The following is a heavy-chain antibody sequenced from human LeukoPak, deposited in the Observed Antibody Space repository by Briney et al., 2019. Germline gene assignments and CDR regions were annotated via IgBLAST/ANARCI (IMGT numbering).Heavy chain of an antibody. CDR1: GGSISSYY. CDR2: IYTSGST. D-gene: IGHD6-6*01. Sequence: SETLSLTCTVSGGSISSYYWSWIRQPAGKGLEWIGRIYTSGSTNYNPSLKSRVTMSVDTSKNQFTLKLSSVTAADTAVYYCARAQHVRQLVGSLDYWGQGTLVTVSS. J-gene: IGHJ4*02. V-gene: IGHV4-4*07. CDR3: ARAQHVRQLVGSLDY.